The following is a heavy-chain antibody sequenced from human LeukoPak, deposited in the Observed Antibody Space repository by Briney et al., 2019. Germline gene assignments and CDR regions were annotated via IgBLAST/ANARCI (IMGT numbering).Heavy chain of an antibody. CDR1: GGSISGYY. CDR3: ARGDIAVAGSLYFDY. Sequence: SETLSLTCAVSGGSISGYYWSWIRQSPDKGLEWIGYIYYSGSTNYNPSLQSRVTISVDTSKNQFSLKLSSVTAADTAVYYCARGDIAVAGSLYFDYWGQGTLVTVSS. J-gene: IGHJ4*02. CDR2: IYYSGST. V-gene: IGHV4-59*08. D-gene: IGHD6-19*01.